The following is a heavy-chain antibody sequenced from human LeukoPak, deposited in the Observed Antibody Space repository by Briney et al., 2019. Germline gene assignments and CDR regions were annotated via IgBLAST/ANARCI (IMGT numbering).Heavy chain of an antibody. Sequence: ASVKVSCKASGYIFTAQYMHWVRQAPGQGLEWMGWINPNNGDTKYAQSFLGRVTMTRDTSTTTAYMELSSLRSDDTAVYFCAGYPRSISTPPFDYWGQGTLVTVSS. D-gene: IGHD3-3*02. CDR3: AGYPRSISTPPFDY. J-gene: IGHJ4*02. CDR1: GYIFTAQY. V-gene: IGHV1-2*02. CDR2: INPNNGDT.